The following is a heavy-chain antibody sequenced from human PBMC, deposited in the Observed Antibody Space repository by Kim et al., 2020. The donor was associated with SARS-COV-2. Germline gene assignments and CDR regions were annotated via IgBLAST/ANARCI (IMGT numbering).Heavy chain of an antibody. CDR3: TTDSLGSYYFDY. J-gene: IGHJ4*02. D-gene: IGHD1-26*01. Sequence: DYAAPVKGRFTISRDDSKNTLYLQMNSLKTEDTAVYYCTTDSLGSYYFDYWGQGTLVTVSS. V-gene: IGHV3-15*01.